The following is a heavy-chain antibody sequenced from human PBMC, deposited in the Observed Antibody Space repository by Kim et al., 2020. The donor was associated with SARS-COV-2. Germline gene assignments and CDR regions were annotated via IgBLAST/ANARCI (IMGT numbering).Heavy chain of an antibody. D-gene: IGHD3-10*01. CDR3: AREGRLMGRPPHIDY. J-gene: IGHJ4*02. Sequence: GGSLRLSCAASGFTFSDYYMSWIRQAPGKGLEWVSYISSSGSTIYYADSVKGRFTISRDNAKNSLYLQMNSLRAEDTAGYYCAREGRLMGRPPHIDYWGQGTLVTVSS. CDR2: ISSSGSTI. CDR1: GFTFSDYY. V-gene: IGHV3-11*01.